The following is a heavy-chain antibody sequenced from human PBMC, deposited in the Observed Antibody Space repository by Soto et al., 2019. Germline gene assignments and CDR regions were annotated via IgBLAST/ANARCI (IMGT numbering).Heavy chain of an antibody. J-gene: IGHJ3*02. CDR1: GGSISSYY. D-gene: IGHD5-12*01. V-gene: IGHV4-59*01. CDR2: IYYSGST. CDR3: ARDVRRGYGDTDTFDI. Sequence: SETLSLTCTVSGGSISSYYWSWIRQPPGKGLEWIGYIYYSGSTNYNPSLKSRVTISVDTSKNQFSLKLSSVTAADTAVYFCARDVRRGYGDTDTFDIWGQGTMVTVSS.